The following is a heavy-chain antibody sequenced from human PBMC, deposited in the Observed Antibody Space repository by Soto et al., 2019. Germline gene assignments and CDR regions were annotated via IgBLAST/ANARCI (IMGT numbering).Heavy chain of an antibody. D-gene: IGHD3-9*01. V-gene: IGHV1-18*01. CDR2: ISASNGNT. CDR3: ARPQNAIFTDSYTNCFAP. J-gene: IGHJ5*02. Sequence: QVQLVQSGAEVKKPGASVKVSCKASGFTFSNYGITWLRQVPGQGLEWMGWISASNGNTVHAQEYQGRLTMTTDTTTSTAYMELRSLRPDATAVYYCARPQNAIFTDSYTNCFAPWGQGTLVNVSS. CDR1: GFTFSNYG.